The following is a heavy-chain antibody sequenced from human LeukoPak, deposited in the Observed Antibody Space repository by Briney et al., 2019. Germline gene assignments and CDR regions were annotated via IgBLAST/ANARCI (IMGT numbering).Heavy chain of an antibody. CDR3: ARLPQTYRKSRLPGPGYYMDV. J-gene: IGHJ6*03. D-gene: IGHD3-16*02. Sequence: SETLSLTCTVSGGSISSSSYYWGWIRQPPGKGLEWNGSIYYSGSTYYNPSLKSRVTISVDTSKNQFSLKLSSVTAADTAVYYCARLPQTYRKSRLPGPGYYMDVWGKGTTVTVSS. V-gene: IGHV4-39*01. CDR1: GGSISSSSYY. CDR2: IYYSGST.